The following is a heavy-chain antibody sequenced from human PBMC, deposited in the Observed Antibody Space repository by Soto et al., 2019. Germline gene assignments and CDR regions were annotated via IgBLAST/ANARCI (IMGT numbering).Heavy chain of an antibody. CDR2: IKQDGSEK. V-gene: IGHV3-7*05. CDR3: ARDPWQTTEAYYYYYGMDV. J-gene: IGHJ6*02. D-gene: IGHD4-4*01. Sequence: GGSLRLSCAASGFTFSSYWMSWVRQAPGKGLEWVANIKQDGSEKYYVDSVKGRFTISRDNAKNSLYLQMNSLRAEDTAVYYCARDPWQTTEAYYYYYGMDVWGQGTTVTVSS. CDR1: GFTFSSYW.